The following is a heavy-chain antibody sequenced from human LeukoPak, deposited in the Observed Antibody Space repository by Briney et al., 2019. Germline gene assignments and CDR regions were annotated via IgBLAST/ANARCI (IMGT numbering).Heavy chain of an antibody. CDR1: GYTLTELS. J-gene: IGHJ6*02. CDR2: FDPEDGET. V-gene: IGHV1-24*01. Sequence: ASVKVSCKVSGYTLTELSMHWVRQAPGKGLEWMGGFDPEDGETIYAQKFQGRVTMTEDTSTDTAYMELSSLRSEDTAVCYCATAASSGWYYYYGMDVWGQGTTVTVSS. D-gene: IGHD6-19*01. CDR3: ATAASSGWYYYYGMDV.